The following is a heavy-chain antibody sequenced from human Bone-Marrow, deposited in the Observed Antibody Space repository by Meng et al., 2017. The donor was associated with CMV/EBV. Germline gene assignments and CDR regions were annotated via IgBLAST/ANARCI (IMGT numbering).Heavy chain of an antibody. J-gene: IGHJ4*02. CDR2: ISGSGGST. D-gene: IGHD3-9*01. CDR3: AKSLILTGSMFDY. CDR1: GFTFSSYA. Sequence: GESLKISCAASGFTFSSYAMSWVRQAPGKGLEWVSAISGSGGSTYYADSVKGRFTISRDNSKNTLYLQMSSLRAEDTAVYYCAKSLILTGSMFDYWGQGTLVTVSS. V-gene: IGHV3-23*01.